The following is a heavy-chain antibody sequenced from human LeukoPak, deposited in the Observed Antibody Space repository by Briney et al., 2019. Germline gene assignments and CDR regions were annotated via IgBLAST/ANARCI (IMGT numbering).Heavy chain of an antibody. CDR2: ISGSGGST. D-gene: IGHD3-10*01. CDR3: AKDPGYYGKGYFDY. J-gene: IGHJ4*02. V-gene: IGHV3-23*01. Sequence: QAGGSLRLSCAASGFTFSSYAMSWVRQAPGKGLEWVSAISGSGGSTYYADSVKGRFTISRDNSKNTLYLQMNSLRAEDTAVYYCAKDPGYYGKGYFDYWGQGTLVTVSS. CDR1: GFTFSSYA.